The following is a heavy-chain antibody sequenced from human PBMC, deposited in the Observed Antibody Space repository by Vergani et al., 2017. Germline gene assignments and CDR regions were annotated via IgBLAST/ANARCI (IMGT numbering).Heavy chain of an antibody. D-gene: IGHD4-17*01. J-gene: IGHJ5*02. Sequence: QVQLVQSGPEMKQPGASVKVSCKASGYTFTGYYMHWVRQAPGQGLEWMGWINPNSGGTNYAQKFQGRVTMTRDTSISTAYMELSRLRSDDTAVYYCARDFVTTRFRWFDPWGQGTLVTVSS. CDR1: GYTFTGYY. CDR3: ARDFVTTRFRWFDP. CDR2: INPNSGGT. V-gene: IGHV1-2*02.